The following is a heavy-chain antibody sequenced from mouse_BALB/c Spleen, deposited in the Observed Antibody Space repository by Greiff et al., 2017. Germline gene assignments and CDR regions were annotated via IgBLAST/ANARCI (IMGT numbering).Heavy chain of an antibody. CDR2: ISSGGSYT. J-gene: IGHJ2*01. CDR1: GFTFSSYT. CDR3: TREGGYDKYFDY. Sequence: EVKLMESGGGLVKPGGSLKLSCAASGFTFSSYTMSWVRQTPEKRLEWVATISSGGSYTYYPDSVKGRFTISRDNAKNTLYLQMSSLKSEDTAMYYCTREGGYDKYFDYWGQGTTLTVSS. V-gene: IGHV5-6-4*01. D-gene: IGHD2-2*01.